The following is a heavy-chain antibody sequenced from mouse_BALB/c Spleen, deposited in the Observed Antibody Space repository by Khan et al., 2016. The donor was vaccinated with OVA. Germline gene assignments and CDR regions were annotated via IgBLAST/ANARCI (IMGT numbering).Heavy chain of an antibody. V-gene: IGHV1-77*01. CDR2: IYPGSANT. D-gene: IGHD3-1*01. J-gene: IGHJ3*01. CDR1: GYTFTDFY. CDR3: ARSGSGSFVF. Sequence: QVRLQQSGAELARPGASVKLSCKTSGYTFTDFYINWVKQRTGQGLEWIGDIYPGSANTYYNEKFKGQVTLTVDKSASTAYMPLSSLTSEDSAVYCCARSGSGSFVFWGQGTLVTVSA.